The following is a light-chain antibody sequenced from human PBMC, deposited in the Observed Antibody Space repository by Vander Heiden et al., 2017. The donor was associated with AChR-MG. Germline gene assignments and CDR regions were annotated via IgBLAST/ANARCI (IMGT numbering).Light chain of an antibody. Sequence: ETVLTQYPGTLSLSPGERATVTCRASQSVGSTYLAWYQQKPGQAPRLLIYGASSSATRIPDRFSGSGSGTDFTLTISRLEPEDFAVYYCHEECSSPWTFGQGTKVEIK. CDR3: HEECSSPWT. CDR2: GAS. V-gene: IGKV3-20*01. CDR1: QSVGSTY. J-gene: IGKJ1*01.